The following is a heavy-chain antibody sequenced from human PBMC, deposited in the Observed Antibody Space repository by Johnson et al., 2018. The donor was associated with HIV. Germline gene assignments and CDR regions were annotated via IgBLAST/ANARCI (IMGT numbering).Heavy chain of an antibody. CDR2: IRYDGSHK. J-gene: IGHJ3*02. CDR1: RFTFSNYD. D-gene: IGHD6-25*01. V-gene: IGHV3-30*02. Sequence: QEQLVESGGGVVQPGGSLRLSCAASRFTFSNYDMHWVRQAPGKGLEWVAFIRYDGSHKYYADSVKGRFTISSDTFKNTLYLQMNSLRAEDTAVYYCAREQRGLGAFPSDAFDIWGQGTMVTVSS. CDR3: AREQRGLGAFPSDAFDI.